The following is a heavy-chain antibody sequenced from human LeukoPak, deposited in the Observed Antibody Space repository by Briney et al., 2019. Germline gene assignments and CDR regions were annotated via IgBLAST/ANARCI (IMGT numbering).Heavy chain of an antibody. CDR2: INPSGGST. V-gene: IGHV1-46*01. J-gene: IGHJ4*02. Sequence: ASVKVSCKASGYTFTSYYMHWVQQAPGQGLEWMGIINPSGGSTSYAQKFQGRVTMTRDTSTSTVYMELSSLRSEDTAVYYCARDGVLRFLELGASKGAFDYWGQGTLVTVSS. CDR1: GYTFTSYY. D-gene: IGHD3-3*01. CDR3: ARDGVLRFLELGASKGAFDY.